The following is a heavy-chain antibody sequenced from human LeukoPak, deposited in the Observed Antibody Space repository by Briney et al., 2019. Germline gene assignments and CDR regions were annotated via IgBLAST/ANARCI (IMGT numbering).Heavy chain of an antibody. D-gene: IGHD1/OR15-1a*01. J-gene: IGHJ4*02. V-gene: IGHV3-48*03. Sequence: PGGSLRLSCAASGFTFSSYEVDWVRQAPGKGLEWVSYISSSGSSMYYRDSVKGRFIISRDNAENSLWLQMSSLRAEDTAVYYCVGEGNNGDFDYWGQGTLVTVSS. CDR1: GFTFSSYE. CDR2: ISSSGSSM. CDR3: VGEGNNGDFDY.